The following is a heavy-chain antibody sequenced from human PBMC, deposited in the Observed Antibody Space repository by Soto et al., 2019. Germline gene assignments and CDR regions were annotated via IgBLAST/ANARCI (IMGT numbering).Heavy chain of an antibody. CDR1: GYTFTSCA. CDR2: INAGNGNT. CDR3: ARDSSLYSNYGYYYGMDV. J-gene: IGHJ6*02. Sequence: ASVKVSCKASGYTFTSCAMHWVRQAPGQRLEWMGWINAGNGNTKYSQKFQGRVTITRDTSTSTAYMELSSLRSEDTAVYYCARDSSLYSNYGYYYGMDVWGQGTTVTVS. D-gene: IGHD4-4*01. V-gene: IGHV1-3*01.